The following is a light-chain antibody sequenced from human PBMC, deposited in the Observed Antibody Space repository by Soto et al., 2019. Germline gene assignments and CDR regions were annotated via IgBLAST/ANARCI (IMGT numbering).Light chain of an antibody. Sequence: QSVLTQPPSASGTPGQRVTISCSGSSSNIGSNYVYWYQQLPGTAPKLLIYSNNQRPSGVPDRFSGSKSGTSASLAISGLRSDDEAEYYCAAWDDSLSGYVFGTGTKVTVL. CDR2: SNN. CDR1: SSNIGSNY. J-gene: IGLJ1*01. V-gene: IGLV1-47*02. CDR3: AAWDDSLSGYV.